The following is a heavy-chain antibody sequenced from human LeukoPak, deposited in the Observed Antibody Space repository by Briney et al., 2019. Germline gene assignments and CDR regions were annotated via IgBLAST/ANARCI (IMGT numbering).Heavy chain of an antibody. D-gene: IGHD6-13*01. CDR1: GFTFSSYG. CDR2: IRYDGSNK. CDR3: ARDSGQQLVLDDSYYYYYYMDV. V-gene: IGHV3-30*02. J-gene: IGHJ6*03. Sequence: GGSLRLSCAASGFTFSSYGMHWVRQAPGKGLEWVAFIRYDGSNKYYADSVKGRFTISRDNSKNTLYLQMNSLRAEDTAVYCCARDSGQQLVLDDSYYYYYYMDVWGKGTTVTVSS.